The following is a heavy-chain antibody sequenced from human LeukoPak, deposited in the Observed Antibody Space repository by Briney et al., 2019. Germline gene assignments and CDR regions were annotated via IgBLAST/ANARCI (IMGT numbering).Heavy chain of an antibody. D-gene: IGHD2-15*01. Sequence: SETLSLTCTVSGGSISSYYWSWIRQPPEKGLEWIGYIYYSGNTNYNPSLKSRVTISVDTSKDQFSLKLSSVTAADTAVCYCARHAEVDLYHYFDYWGQGTLVTVSS. CDR2: IYYSGNT. J-gene: IGHJ4*02. CDR3: ARHAEVDLYHYFDY. CDR1: GGSISSYY. V-gene: IGHV4-59*08.